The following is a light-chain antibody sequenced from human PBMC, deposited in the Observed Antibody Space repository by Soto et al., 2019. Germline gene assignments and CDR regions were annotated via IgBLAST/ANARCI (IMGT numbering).Light chain of an antibody. Sequence: QSVLTQPPSASGTPGQRVTISCSGSSSDVGSNTVNWYQHLPGTAPKLLIYGQSQRPSGVPDRFSGSKSGTSASLAISGLQVEDEGDYYCAVCNGGRAGRVFGGGTKLTVL. J-gene: IGLJ2*01. CDR2: GQS. CDR1: SSDVGSNT. V-gene: IGLV1-44*01. CDR3: AVCNGGRAGRV.